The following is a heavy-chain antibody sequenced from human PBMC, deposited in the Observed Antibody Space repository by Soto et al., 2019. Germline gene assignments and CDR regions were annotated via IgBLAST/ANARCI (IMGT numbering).Heavy chain of an antibody. CDR2: IYYSGST. CDR3: ARDAAGYCSSTSCYGYYYYGMDV. CDR1: GGSISGGGYY. J-gene: IGHJ6*02. D-gene: IGHD2-2*03. V-gene: IGHV4-31*03. Sequence: SETLSLTCTVSGGSISGGGYYWSWIRQHPGKGLEWIGYIYYSGSTYYNPSLKSRVTISVDTSKNQFSLKLSSVTAADTAVYYCARDAAGYCSSTSCYGYYYYGMDVWGQGTTVTVSS.